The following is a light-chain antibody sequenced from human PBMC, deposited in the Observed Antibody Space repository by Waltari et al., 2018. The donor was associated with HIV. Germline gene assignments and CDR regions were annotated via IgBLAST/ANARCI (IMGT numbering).Light chain of an antibody. CDR1: KLRHQY. CDR3: QAWDISTQEL. J-gene: IGLJ2*01. CDR2: QDT. V-gene: IGLV3-1*01. Sequence: SYELTQPPSLSVSPGQTASITCSGDKLRHQYDCWYQQKAGQSPVLVIYQDTKRPSGIPERFSGSNSGNTATLTISGTQAMDEADYYCQAWDISTQELFGGGTKLTVL.